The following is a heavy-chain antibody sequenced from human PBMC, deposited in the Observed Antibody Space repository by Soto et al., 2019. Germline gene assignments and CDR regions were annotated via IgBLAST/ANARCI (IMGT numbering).Heavy chain of an antibody. CDR1: GGTFSSYA. Sequence: SVKVSCKASGGTFSSYAISWVRQAPGQGLEWMGGIIPIFGTANYAQKFQGRVTITADESTSTAYMELSSLRSEDTAVYYCARGMRYGDRDYYYYYGMDVWGQGTTVTVSS. D-gene: IGHD4-17*01. CDR2: IIPIFGTA. CDR3: ARGMRYGDRDYYYYYGMDV. V-gene: IGHV1-69*13. J-gene: IGHJ6*02.